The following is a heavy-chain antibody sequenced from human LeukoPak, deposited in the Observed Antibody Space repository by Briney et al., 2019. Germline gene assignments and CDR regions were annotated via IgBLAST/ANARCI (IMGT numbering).Heavy chain of an antibody. J-gene: IGHJ3*02. CDR3: ARSRALVGASDAFDI. V-gene: IGHV4-31*03. CDR1: GGSISSGGYY. D-gene: IGHD1-26*01. CDR2: IYYSGST. Sequence: SETLSLTCTVSGGSISSGGYYWSWIRQHPGKGLEWIGYIYYSGSTYYNPSLKSRVTISVDTSKNQFSLELSSVTAADTAVYYCARSRALVGASDAFDIWGQGTMVTVSS.